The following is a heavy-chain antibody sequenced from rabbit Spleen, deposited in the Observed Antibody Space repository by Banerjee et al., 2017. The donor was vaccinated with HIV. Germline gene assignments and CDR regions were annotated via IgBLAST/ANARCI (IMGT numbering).Heavy chain of an antibody. CDR2: IDAGSSGTT. J-gene: IGHJ4*01. Sequence: QSLEESGGDLVKPGASLTLTCTASGFSFSSSYWICWVRQAPGKGLEWIACIDAGSSGTTYYASWAKGRFTISKTSSTTVTLQLNSLTAADTATYFCARAPYVGYGDGYYFNLWGPGTLVTVS. CDR3: ARAPYVGYGDGYYFNL. D-gene: IGHD6-1*01. V-gene: IGHV1S40*01. CDR1: GFSFSSSYW.